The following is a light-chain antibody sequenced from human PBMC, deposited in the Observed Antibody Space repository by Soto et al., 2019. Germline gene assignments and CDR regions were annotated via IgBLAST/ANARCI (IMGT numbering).Light chain of an antibody. CDR3: AAWDDSLNGWV. J-gene: IGLJ3*02. V-gene: IGLV1-44*01. CDR1: SSNIGTNT. Sequence: QPVLTQPPSASGTPGQRVTISCSGSSSNIGTNTVNWHQQLPGRAPKLLIYTNNQRPSGVPDRFSGSKSGTSASLAISGLRSEDEADYYCAAWDDSLNGWVFGGGTKLTVL. CDR2: TNN.